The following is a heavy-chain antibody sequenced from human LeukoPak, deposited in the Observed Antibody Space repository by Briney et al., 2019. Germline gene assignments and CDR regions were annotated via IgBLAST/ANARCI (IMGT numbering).Heavy chain of an antibody. J-gene: IGHJ4*02. V-gene: IGHV3-30*03. CDR3: AAYGDYEDC. CDR2: ISYDGSNK. D-gene: IGHD4-17*01. Sequence: PGGSLRLSCAASGFTFSSYGMHWVRQAPGKGLEWVAVISYDGSNKYYADSVKGRFTISRDNSKNTLYLQMNSLRAEDTAVYYCAAYGDYEDCWGQGTLVTVSS. CDR1: GFTFSSYG.